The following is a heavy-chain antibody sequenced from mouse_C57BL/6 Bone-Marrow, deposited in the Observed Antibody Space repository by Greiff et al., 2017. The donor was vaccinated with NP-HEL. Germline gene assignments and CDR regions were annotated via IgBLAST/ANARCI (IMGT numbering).Heavy chain of an antibody. CDR3: ARSHYYGSSYHWYFDV. CDR1: GYTFTSYW. CDR2: IDPSDSYT. J-gene: IGHJ1*03. Sequence: QVQLQQPGAELVMPGASVKLSCKASGYTFTSYWMHWVKQRPGQGLEWIGEIDPSDSYTNSNQKFKGKSTLTVDKSSSTAYMQLSSLTSEDSAVYYCARSHYYGSSYHWYFDVWGTGTTVTVSS. V-gene: IGHV1-69*01. D-gene: IGHD1-1*01.